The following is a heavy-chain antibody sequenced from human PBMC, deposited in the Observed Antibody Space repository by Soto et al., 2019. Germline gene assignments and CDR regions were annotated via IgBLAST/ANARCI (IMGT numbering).Heavy chain of an antibody. D-gene: IGHD2-2*01. CDR1: GGSINYNSYH. CDR2: IFYTGTT. J-gene: IGHJ4*02. CDR3: ARLVVVAPVANV. Sequence: SETLSLTCSVSGGSINYNSYHWGWIRQPPGQGLEWIASIFYTGTTFYNPSLESRVTMSVDTSKNSFSLHLTSVTAADTAVYFCARLVVVAPVANVWGQGTLVTVSS. V-gene: IGHV4-39*02.